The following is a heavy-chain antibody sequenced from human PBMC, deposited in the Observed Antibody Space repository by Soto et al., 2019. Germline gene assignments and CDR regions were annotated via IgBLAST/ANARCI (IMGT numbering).Heavy chain of an antibody. CDR1: GFTCSSYG. CDR3: AKDLGGLVGGPDY. V-gene: IGHV3-30*18. D-gene: IGHD2-2*01. CDR2: ISYDGSNK. J-gene: IGHJ4*02. Sequence: QVQLVDSGGGVVQPGMSLRLSCAASGFTCSSYGMHWVRQAPGKGLEWVAVISYDGSNKYYADSVKGRFTISRDNSKNTLYLQMNSLRAEDTAVYYCAKDLGGLVGGPDYWGQGTLVTVSS.